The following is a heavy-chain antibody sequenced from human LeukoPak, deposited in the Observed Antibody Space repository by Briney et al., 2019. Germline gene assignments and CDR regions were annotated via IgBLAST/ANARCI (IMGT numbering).Heavy chain of an antibody. CDR1: GFTFSTYG. Sequence: GGSLRLSCAASGFTFSTYGMHWVRQAPGTGLEWVVFIRYDGSNKYYADSVKGRFTISRDNSKNSLYLQMNSLRAEDTALYYCAKDSRNYFSPDYWGQGTLVIVSS. J-gene: IGHJ4*02. CDR2: IRYDGSNK. CDR3: AKDSRNYFSPDY. D-gene: IGHD1-7*01. V-gene: IGHV3-30*02.